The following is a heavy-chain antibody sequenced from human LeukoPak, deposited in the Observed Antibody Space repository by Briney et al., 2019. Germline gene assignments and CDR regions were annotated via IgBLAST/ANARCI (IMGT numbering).Heavy chain of an antibody. J-gene: IGHJ4*02. D-gene: IGHD2-21*02. Sequence: GGSLRLSCAASGFTFSSYSMNWVRQAPGKGLEWVSSISSSSSYIYYAGSVKGRFTISRDNAKNSLYLQMNSLRAEDTAVYYCASSAGYCGGDCSYWGQGTLVTVSS. CDR3: ASSAGYCGGDCSY. CDR1: GFTFSSYS. CDR2: ISSSSSYI. V-gene: IGHV3-21*01.